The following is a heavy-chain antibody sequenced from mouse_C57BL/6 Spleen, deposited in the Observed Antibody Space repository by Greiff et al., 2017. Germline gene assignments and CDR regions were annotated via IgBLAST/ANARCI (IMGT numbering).Heavy chain of an antibody. Sequence: QVQLQQPGAELVRPGTSVKLSCKASGYPFTSYWMHWVKQRPGQGLEWIGVIDPSDSYTNYNQQFKGKATLTVDTSSSTAYMQLSSLTSEDSAVYYCARDRGPTTRYFDYWGQGTTLTVSS. CDR3: ARDRGPTTRYFDY. V-gene: IGHV1-59*01. D-gene: IGHD2-10*01. CDR1: GYPFTSYW. CDR2: IDPSDSYT. J-gene: IGHJ2*01.